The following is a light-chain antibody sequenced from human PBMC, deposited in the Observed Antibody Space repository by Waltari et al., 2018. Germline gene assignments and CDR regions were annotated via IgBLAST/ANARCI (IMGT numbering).Light chain of an antibody. Sequence: QPALTQPPSASGSPGQSVTIPCAGTSRAIGTYNYVPWYQHHPGKVPRVMIYEVNKRPSGVPDRFSGSKSGDTASLTVSGLQPEDEAEYFCSTYGGANNLLFGGGTKVTVL. CDR1: SRAIGTYNY. CDR3: STYGGANNLL. V-gene: IGLV2-8*01. CDR2: EVN. J-gene: IGLJ2*01.